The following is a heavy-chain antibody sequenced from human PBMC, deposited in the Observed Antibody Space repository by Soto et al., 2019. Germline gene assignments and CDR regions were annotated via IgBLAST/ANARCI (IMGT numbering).Heavy chain of an antibody. D-gene: IGHD1-26*01. J-gene: IGHJ4*02. CDR3: ARRRAWELLLCYFDY. V-gene: IGHV4-59*02. CDR2: MHYTGFS. CDR1: GDSVTSHY. Sequence: SETLSLTCSFSGDSVTSHYLTWIRQSPEMGLEWIGYMHYTGFSHYNPSLKSRLTISVDTSKNQFSLKLSSVTAADTAVYYCARRRAWELLLCYFDYWGQGTLVTVSS.